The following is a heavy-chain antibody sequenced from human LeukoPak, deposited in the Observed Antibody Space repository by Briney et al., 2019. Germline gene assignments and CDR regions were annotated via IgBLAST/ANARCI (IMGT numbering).Heavy chain of an antibody. Sequence: GGPLRLSCVASGFTFRSYGMNWVRQTPGKGLEWVAAIWYDGSNKYYADSVKGRFTISKDNSKDTLYLQTNSLRVEDTAVYYCARGRYYLDSWGQGTLVTVSS. D-gene: IGHD3-10*01. V-gene: IGHV3-33*01. J-gene: IGHJ4*02. CDR1: GFTFRSYG. CDR3: ARGRYYLDS. CDR2: IWYDGSNK.